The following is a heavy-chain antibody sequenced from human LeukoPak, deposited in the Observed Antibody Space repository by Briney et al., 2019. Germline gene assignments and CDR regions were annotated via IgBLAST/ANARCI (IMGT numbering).Heavy chain of an antibody. CDR3: ARDQVVRGVIITDY. CDR1: GDIFSSNSAA. CDR2: TYYRSQWYN. Sequence: SQTLSLTCAVSGDIFSSNSAAWNWSRQSRARGLEWLGRTYYRSQWYNDYAVSVKSRITINPDTSKNQFSLQLNSVTPEDTAVYYCARDQVVRGVIITDYWGQGTLVTVSS. D-gene: IGHD3-10*01. V-gene: IGHV6-1*01. J-gene: IGHJ4*02.